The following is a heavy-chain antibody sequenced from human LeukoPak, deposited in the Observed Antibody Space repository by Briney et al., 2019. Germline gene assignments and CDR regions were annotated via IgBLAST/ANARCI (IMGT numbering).Heavy chain of an antibody. J-gene: IGHJ4*02. V-gene: IGHV3-74*01. CDR3: ARDTGFSNFDY. CDR2: INSDGSST. CDR1: GFTFTYYW. Sequence: GGSLRLSCAASGFTFTYYWMHWVRQAPGKALVWISRINSDGSSTSYADSVKGRVTISRDNAKNTLYLQMDSLRADDTAVYYCARDTGFSNFDYWGQGTLVAVSS. D-gene: IGHD2-8*02.